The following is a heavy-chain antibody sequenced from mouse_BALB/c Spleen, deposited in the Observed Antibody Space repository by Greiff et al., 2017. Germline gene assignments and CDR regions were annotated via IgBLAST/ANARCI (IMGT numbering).Heavy chain of an antibody. CDR1: GFTFSSYA. CDR3: ARRMITTFDY. CDR2: ISSGGST. Sequence: EVQVVESGGGLVKPGGSLKLSCAASGFTFSSYAMSWVRQTPEKRLEWVASISSGGSTYYPDSVKGRFTISRDNARNILYLQMSSLRSEDTAMYYCARRMITTFDYWGQGTTLTVSS. D-gene: IGHD2-4*01. J-gene: IGHJ2*01. V-gene: IGHV5-6-5*01.